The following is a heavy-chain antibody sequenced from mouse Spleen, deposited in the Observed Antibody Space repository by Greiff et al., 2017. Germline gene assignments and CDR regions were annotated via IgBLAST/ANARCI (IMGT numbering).Heavy chain of an antibody. CDR3: ARDRIYYGYDGFAY. Sequence: EVKLVESGGGLVKPGGSLKLSCAASGFTFSDYYMYWVRQTPEKRLEWVATISDGGSYTYYPDSVKGRFTISRDNAKNNLYLQMSSLKSEDTAMYYCARDRIYYGYDGFAYWGQGTLVTVSA. D-gene: IGHD2-2*01. CDR2: ISDGGSYT. V-gene: IGHV5-4*02. CDR1: GFTFSDYY. J-gene: IGHJ3*01.